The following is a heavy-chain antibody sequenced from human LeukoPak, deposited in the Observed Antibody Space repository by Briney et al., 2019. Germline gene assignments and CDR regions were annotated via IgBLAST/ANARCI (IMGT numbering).Heavy chain of an antibody. Sequence: SVKVSYKASGGTFSSYAISWVRQAPGQGPEWMGGIIPIFGTANYAQKFQGRVTITADESTSTAYMELSSLRSEDTAVYYCARDGAVAGYFDYWGQGTLVTVSS. CDR2: IIPIFGTA. CDR1: GGTFSSYA. V-gene: IGHV1-69*01. CDR3: ARDGAVAGYFDY. J-gene: IGHJ4*02. D-gene: IGHD6-19*01.